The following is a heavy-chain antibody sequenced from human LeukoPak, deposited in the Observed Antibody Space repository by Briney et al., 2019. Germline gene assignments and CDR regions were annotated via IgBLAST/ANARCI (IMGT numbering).Heavy chain of an antibody. Sequence: GGSLRLSCAAPGFTFSSYAMSWVRQAPGKGVEWVSAISGSGGSTYYADSVKGRFTISRDNSKNTLYLQMNSLRAEDTAVYYCAKVCGSYIRDYFDYWGQGTLVTVSS. D-gene: IGHD1-26*01. CDR1: GFTFSSYA. V-gene: IGHV3-23*01. CDR2: ISGSGGST. CDR3: AKVCGSYIRDYFDY. J-gene: IGHJ4*02.